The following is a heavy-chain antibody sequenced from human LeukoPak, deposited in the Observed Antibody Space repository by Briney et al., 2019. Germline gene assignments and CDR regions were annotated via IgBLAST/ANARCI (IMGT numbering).Heavy chain of an antibody. D-gene: IGHD3-16*01. V-gene: IGHV3-48*03. CDR3: ARGRLLGDYFDY. J-gene: IGHJ4*02. CDR2: ISSSGSTI. Sequence: GGSLRLSCAASGFTFSSYEMDWVRQAPGKGLEWVSYISSSGSTIYYADSVKGRFTISGDNAKNSLYLQMNSLRAEDTAVYYCARGRLLGDYFDYWGQGTLVTVSS. CDR1: GFTFSSYE.